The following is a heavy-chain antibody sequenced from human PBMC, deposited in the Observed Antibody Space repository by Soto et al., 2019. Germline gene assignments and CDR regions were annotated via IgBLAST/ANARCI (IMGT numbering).Heavy chain of an antibody. CDR1: GGSISSSSYY. CDR2: VYYNGVT. J-gene: IGHJ4*02. Sequence: QLQLQESGPRLVKSSETLSLTCTVSGGSISSSSYYWGWIRQTPGKGLEWIGGVYYNGVTYYNPSLKTRASASVDTFQKQFSQKLTSVTAAGTALYHCASLRGRWLDFWGQGTLVTVSS. CDR3: ASLRGRWLDF. D-gene: IGHD6-19*01. V-gene: IGHV4-39*01.